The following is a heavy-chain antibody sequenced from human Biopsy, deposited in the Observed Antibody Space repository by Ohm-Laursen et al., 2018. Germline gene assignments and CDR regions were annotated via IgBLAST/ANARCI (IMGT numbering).Heavy chain of an antibody. CDR3: ARDLYDFCGGCPIDP. V-gene: IGHV3-23*01. Sequence: SLRLSCAAYGFTFSGQVRSWVCEAAGKGMECVSMINGGGGSTWYSDPVKGRFTISRDNSKNTLYLQMNSLRAEDTAMYYCARDLYDFCGGCPIDPWGQGTLVTVPP. CDR2: INGGGGST. CDR1: GFTFSGQV. J-gene: IGHJ5*02. D-gene: IGHD3-3*01.